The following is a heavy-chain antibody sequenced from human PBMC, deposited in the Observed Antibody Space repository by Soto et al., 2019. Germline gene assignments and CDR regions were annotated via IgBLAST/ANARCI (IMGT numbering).Heavy chain of an antibody. Sequence: GGSLRLSCAASGFTFSSYGMHWVRQAPGKGLEWVAVISYDGSNKYYADSVKGRFTISRDNSKNTLYLQMNSLRAEDTAVYYCAKDRLSGYFDYWGQGTLVTVSS. CDR1: GFTFSSYG. V-gene: IGHV3-30*18. J-gene: IGHJ4*02. CDR3: AKDRLSGYFDY. CDR2: ISYDGSNK. D-gene: IGHD3-22*01.